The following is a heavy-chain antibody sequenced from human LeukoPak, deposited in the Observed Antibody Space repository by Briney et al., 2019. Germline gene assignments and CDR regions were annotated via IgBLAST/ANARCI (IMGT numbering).Heavy chain of an antibody. D-gene: IGHD6-19*01. CDR3: GRAYSSGWYID. Sequence: SETLSLTCAVYGGSFSGYYWSWIRQPPGKGLEWIGYIYYSGSTNYNPSLKSRVTISVDTSKNQFSLKLSSVTAADTAVYYCGRAYSSGWYIDWGQGTLVTVSS. CDR1: GGSFSGYY. J-gene: IGHJ4*02. CDR2: IYYSGST. V-gene: IGHV4-59*01.